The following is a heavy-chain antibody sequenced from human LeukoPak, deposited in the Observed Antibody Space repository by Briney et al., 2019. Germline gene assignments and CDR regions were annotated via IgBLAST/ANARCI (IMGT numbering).Heavy chain of an antibody. CDR2: ISYDGSNK. V-gene: IGHV3-30*18. CDR1: GFTFSSYG. CDR3: AKDAVVVTPGSGFFDY. J-gene: IGHJ4*02. Sequence: PGGSLRLSCAASGFTFSSYGMHWVRQAPGKGLEWVAVISYDGSNKYYADSVKGRFTISRDNSKNTLYLHMNSLRAEDTAVYYCAKDAVVVTPGSGFFDYWGQGTLVTVSS. D-gene: IGHD2-21*02.